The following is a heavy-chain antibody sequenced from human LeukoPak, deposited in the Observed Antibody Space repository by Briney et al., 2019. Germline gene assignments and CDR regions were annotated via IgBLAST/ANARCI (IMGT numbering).Heavy chain of an antibody. CDR3: ARDPYSSSWTGDDY. CDR2: INPNSGGT. J-gene: IGHJ4*02. CDR1: GYTFTGYY. D-gene: IGHD6-13*01. Sequence: ASVKVSCKASGYTFTGYYMHWVRQAPGQGLEWMGWINPNSGGTNYAQKFQGRVTMTRDTSISTAYMELSRLRSDDTAVYCCARDPYSSSWTGDDYWGQGTLVTVSS. V-gene: IGHV1-2*02.